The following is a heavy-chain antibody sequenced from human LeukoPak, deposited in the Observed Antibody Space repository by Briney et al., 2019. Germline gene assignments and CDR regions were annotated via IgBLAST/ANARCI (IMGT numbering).Heavy chain of an antibody. V-gene: IGHV3-9*01. D-gene: IGHD3/OR15-3a*01. Sequence: GGSLRLSCAASGFTFDDYAMHWVRQAPGKGLEWVSGISWNSGSIGYADSVKGRFTISRDNAKNSLYLQMNSLRAEDTALYYCAKDWTGDLMGAFDIWGQGTMVTVSS. J-gene: IGHJ3*02. CDR3: AKDWTGDLMGAFDI. CDR1: GFTFDDYA. CDR2: ISWNSGSI.